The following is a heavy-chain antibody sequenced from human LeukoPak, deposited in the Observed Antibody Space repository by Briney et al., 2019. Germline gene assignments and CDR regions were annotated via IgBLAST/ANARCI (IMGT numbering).Heavy chain of an antibody. V-gene: IGHV3-48*03. CDR1: RFTFSTYE. CDR2: ISSSGSI. D-gene: IGHD4-23*01. J-gene: IGHJ3*02. CDR3: AREGYGGTSDAFDI. Sequence: GGSLRLSCATSRFTFSTYEMDWVRQAPGKGLEWVPYISSSGSIYYTDSVKGRFTISRDNAKNSLYLQMNSLRAEDTAIYYCAREGYGGTSDAFDIWGQGTMVTVSS.